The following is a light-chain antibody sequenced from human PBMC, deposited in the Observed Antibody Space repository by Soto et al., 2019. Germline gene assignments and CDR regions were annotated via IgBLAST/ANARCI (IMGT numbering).Light chain of an antibody. CDR3: QQYYSTPLT. CDR2: LTS. V-gene: IGKV4-1*01. Sequence: DIVMTQSPDSVAVSLGERATINCKSSQTILNTFNNKNFLAWFQHKPGQPPKLLVYLTSTREIVVPEGFSGNGSGTDFTLTINNRRAEDGAVYYGQQYYSTPLTFGQGNKVAIK. CDR1: QTILNTFNNKNF. J-gene: IGKJ1*01.